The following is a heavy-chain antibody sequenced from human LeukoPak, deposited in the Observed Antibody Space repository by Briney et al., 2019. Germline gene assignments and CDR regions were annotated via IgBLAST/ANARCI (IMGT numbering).Heavy chain of an antibody. V-gene: IGHV1-18*01. J-gene: IGHJ4*02. CDR1: GYTFTSYG. CDR2: ISAYNGNT. D-gene: IGHD3-3*01. CDR3: ARDRNFWSGYYGGRYFDY. Sequence: ASVKVSCKASGYTFTSYGISWVRQAPGQGVEWMGWISAYNGNTNYAQKLQGRVTMTTDTSTSTAYMELRSLRSDDTAVYYCARDRNFWSGYYGGRYFDYWGQGTLVTVSS.